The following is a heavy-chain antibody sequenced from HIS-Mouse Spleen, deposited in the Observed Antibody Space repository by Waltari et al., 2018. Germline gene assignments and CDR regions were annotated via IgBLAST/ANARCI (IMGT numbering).Heavy chain of an antibody. CDR1: GDSAPSKRPA. CDR3: ARGGTGTTNFDY. D-gene: IGHD1-7*01. CDR2: TYNRSKWYN. Sequence: HVQLQQSGPGLVKPSKTLPLTCAISGDSAPSKRPAWNWIRQPPSRGLEWLGRTYNRSKWYNDYAVSVKSRITINPDTSKNQFSLQLNSVTPEDTAVYYCARGGTGTTNFDYWGQGTLVTVSS. J-gene: IGHJ4*02. V-gene: IGHV6-1*01.